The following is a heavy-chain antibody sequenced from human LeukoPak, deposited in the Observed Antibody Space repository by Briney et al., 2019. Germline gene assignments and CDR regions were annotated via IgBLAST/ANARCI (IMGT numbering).Heavy chain of an antibody. V-gene: IGHV4-38-2*02. Sequence: SETLSLTCTVSGYSISSGYYWGWIRPPPGKGLEWIGSIYHSGSTYYNPSLKSRVTISVDTSKNQFSLKLSSVTAADTAVYYCARGIAARGYYYYYYMDVWGKGTTVTVSS. J-gene: IGHJ6*03. CDR2: IYHSGST. CDR3: ARGIAARGYYYYYYMDV. D-gene: IGHD6-6*01. CDR1: GYSISSGYY.